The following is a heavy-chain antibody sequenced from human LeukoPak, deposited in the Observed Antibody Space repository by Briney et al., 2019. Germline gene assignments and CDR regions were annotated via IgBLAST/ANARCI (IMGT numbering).Heavy chain of an antibody. J-gene: IGHJ4*02. V-gene: IGHV7-4-1*02. CDR1: GGTFSSYD. CDR2: INTNTGNP. CDR3: ARRMYYDFWSVGRYFDY. D-gene: IGHD3-3*01. Sequence: GASVKVSCKASGGTFSSYDISWVRQAPGQGLEWMGWINTNTGNPTYAQGFTGRFVFSLDTSVSTAYLQISSLKAEDTAVYYCARRMYYDFWSVGRYFDYWGQGTLVTVSS.